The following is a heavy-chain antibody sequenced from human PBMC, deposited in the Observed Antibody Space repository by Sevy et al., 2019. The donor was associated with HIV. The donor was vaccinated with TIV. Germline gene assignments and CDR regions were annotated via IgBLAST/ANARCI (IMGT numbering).Heavy chain of an antibody. CDR3: ARGADYFDSSGANFEY. CDR2: IWYDGSSK. CDR1: GFSFSNYG. J-gene: IGHJ4*02. V-gene: IGHV3-33*01. Sequence: GGSLRLSCAASGFSFSNYGMHWVRQAPGKGLEWVALIWYDGSSKYYADSVKGRLTISRDNSKNTLSLQMNSLRAEDMAMYYCARGADYFDSSGANFEYWGQGTLVTVSS. D-gene: IGHD3-22*01.